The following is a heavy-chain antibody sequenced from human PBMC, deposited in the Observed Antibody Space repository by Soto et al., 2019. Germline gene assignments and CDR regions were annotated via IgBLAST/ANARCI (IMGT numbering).Heavy chain of an antibody. J-gene: IGHJ4*02. CDR2: ISSSSSYI. CDR3: ATSGALVRGVIIRRGFDY. V-gene: IGHV3-21*01. D-gene: IGHD3-10*01. CDR1: GFTFSSYS. Sequence: GGSLRLSCAASGFTFSSYSMNWVRQAPGKGLEWVSSISSSSSYIYYADSVKGRFTISRDNAKNSPYLQMNSLRAEDTAVYYCATSGALVRGVIIRRGFDYWGQGTLVTVYS.